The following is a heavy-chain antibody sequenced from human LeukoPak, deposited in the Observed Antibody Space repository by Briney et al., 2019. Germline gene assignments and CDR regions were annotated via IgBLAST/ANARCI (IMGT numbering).Heavy chain of an antibody. CDR2: IYTSGST. D-gene: IGHD1-26*01. J-gene: IGHJ4*02. V-gene: IGHV4-4*07. CDR1: GGSFSGYY. Sequence: PSETLSLTCAVYGGSFSGYYWSWIRQPAGKGLEWIGRIYTSGSTNYNPSLKSRVTISVDTSKNQFSLKLSSVTAADTAVYYCAREGGGELTNFDYWGQGTLVTVSS. CDR3: AREGGGELTNFDY.